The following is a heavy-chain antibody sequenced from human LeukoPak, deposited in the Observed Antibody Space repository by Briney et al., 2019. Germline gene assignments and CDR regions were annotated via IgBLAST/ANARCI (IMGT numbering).Heavy chain of an antibody. V-gene: IGHV4-34*01. D-gene: IGHD6-13*01. J-gene: IGHJ4*02. CDR2: INHSGST. CDR1: GGSFSGYY. CDR3: ARGPSGAAAAKTGVDY. Sequence: SETLSLTCAVYGGSFSGYYWSWIRLPPGKGLEWIGEINHSGSTNYNPSLKSRVTISVDTSKNQFSLKLSSVTAADTAVYYCARGPSGAAAAKTGVDYWGQGTLVTVSS.